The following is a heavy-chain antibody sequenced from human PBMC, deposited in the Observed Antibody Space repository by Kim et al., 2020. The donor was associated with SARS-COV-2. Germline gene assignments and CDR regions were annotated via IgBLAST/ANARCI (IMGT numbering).Heavy chain of an antibody. Sequence: GGSLRLSCAASGFTFSSYWMHWVRQAPGKGLVWVSRINSDGSSTSYADSVKGRFTISRDNAKNTLYLQMNSLRAEDTAVYYCARETSVRGVGSLDYWGQGTLVTVSS. J-gene: IGHJ4*02. CDR2: INSDGSST. CDR3: ARETSVRGVGSLDY. D-gene: IGHD3-10*01. V-gene: IGHV3-74*01. CDR1: GFTFSSYW.